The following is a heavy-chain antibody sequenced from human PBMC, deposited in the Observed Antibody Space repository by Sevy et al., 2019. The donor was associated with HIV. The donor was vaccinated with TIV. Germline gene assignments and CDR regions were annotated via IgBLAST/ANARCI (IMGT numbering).Heavy chain of an antibody. V-gene: IGHV3-7*01. D-gene: IGHD3-16*01. CDR2: IKQDGSEK. J-gene: IGHJ5*02. Sequence: QLGGSLRLSCAASGFTFSSYWMNWIRQTPGKGLEWVANIKQDGSEKYYVDSVKGRFTISRDNAKNSLYLEMNTLRAEDTAVYYCATSGGETWGQGTLVTVSS. CDR3: ATSGGET. CDR1: GFTFSSYW.